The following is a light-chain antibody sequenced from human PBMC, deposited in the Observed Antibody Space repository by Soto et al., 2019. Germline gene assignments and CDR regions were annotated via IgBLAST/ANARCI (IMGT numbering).Light chain of an antibody. J-gene: IGKJ1*01. V-gene: IGKV3-20*01. CDR2: GAS. Sequence: ELVLTQSPGTLSLSQGERATLSCRASQTVSSSFLAWYQQKPGQAPRLLLYGASSRATGIPDRFSGSGSGTDFTLTISRLEPADFAVYYCQQYGSSPPQTFGQGTKVEIK. CDR3: QQYGSSPPQT. CDR1: QTVSSSF.